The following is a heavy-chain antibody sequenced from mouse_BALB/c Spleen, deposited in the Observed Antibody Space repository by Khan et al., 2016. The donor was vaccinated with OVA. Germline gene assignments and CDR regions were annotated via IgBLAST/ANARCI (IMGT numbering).Heavy chain of an antibody. CDR3: AGRNYFVYTFAY. J-gene: IGHJ3*01. D-gene: IGHD1-2*01. CDR2: ISPGSGDT. CDR1: GYTFTDYY. V-gene: IGHV1-77*01. Sequence: QVQLQQSGAELARPGASVKLSCKASGYTFTDYYINWVKQRTGQGLEWIGEISPGSGDTYYNERFKGKATLTADKSSSTAYMQLSSLTSEASAVYFCAGRNYFVYTFAYWGQGTLVTVSA.